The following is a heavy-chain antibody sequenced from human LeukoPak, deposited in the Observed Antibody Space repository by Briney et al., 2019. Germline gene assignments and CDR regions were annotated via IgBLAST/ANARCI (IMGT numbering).Heavy chain of an antibody. CDR2: ISAYNGNT. CDR3: ASSTMIVVGDAFDI. Sequence: ASVKVSCKASGYTLTSFGVSWVRQAPGQGLEWVGWISAYNGNTNYAQKLQGRVTLTRDISTRTAYMELRSLRSDDTAVYYCASSTMIVVGDAFDIWGQGTMVTVSS. V-gene: IGHV1-18*01. D-gene: IGHD3-22*01. CDR1: GYTLTSFG. J-gene: IGHJ3*02.